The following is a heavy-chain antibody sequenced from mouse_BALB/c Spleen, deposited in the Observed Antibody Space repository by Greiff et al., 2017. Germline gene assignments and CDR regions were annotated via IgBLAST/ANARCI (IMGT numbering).Heavy chain of an antibody. Sequence: EVKLMESGPELVKPGASVKISCKASGYSFTGYFMNWVMQSHGKSLEWIGRINPYNGDTFYNQKFKGKATLTVDKSSSTAHMELRSLASEDSAVYYCAKGYGSSSYWYFDVWGAGTTVTVSS. D-gene: IGHD1-1*01. CDR3: AKGYGSSSYWYFDV. J-gene: IGHJ1*01. CDR2: INPYNGDT. CDR1: GYSFTGYF. V-gene: IGHV1-20*02.